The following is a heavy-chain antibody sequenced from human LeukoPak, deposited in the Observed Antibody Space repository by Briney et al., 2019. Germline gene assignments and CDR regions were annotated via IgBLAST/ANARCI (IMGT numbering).Heavy chain of an antibody. V-gene: IGHV3-33*06. J-gene: IGHJ4*02. CDR3: AKVVQYTASTGTGLDY. CDR1: GFIFSNYG. CDR2: IWYDGSYK. D-gene: IGHD6-13*01. Sequence: GGSLRLSCAASGFIFSNYGMHWVRQAPGKGLDWVAVIWYDGSYKYYADSVKGRFTISRDNSKNTLYLQMNGLRAEDTAIYYCAKVVQYTASTGTGLDYWGQGTLVTVSS.